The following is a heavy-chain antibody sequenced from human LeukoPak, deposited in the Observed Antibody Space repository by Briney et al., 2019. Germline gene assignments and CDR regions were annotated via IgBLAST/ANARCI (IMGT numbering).Heavy chain of an antibody. J-gene: IGHJ6*02. Sequence: SGPTLVNPSETLSLNCTVSGGSISSYYWSWIRQPPGKVLEWIGYIYYSGSTNYNPSLKSRVTISVDTSKNQFSLKLSSVTAADTAVYYCATRPYYYYCGMDVWGQGTTVTVSS. CDR1: GGSISSYY. CDR2: IYYSGST. V-gene: IGHV4-59*01. CDR3: ATRPYYYYCGMDV.